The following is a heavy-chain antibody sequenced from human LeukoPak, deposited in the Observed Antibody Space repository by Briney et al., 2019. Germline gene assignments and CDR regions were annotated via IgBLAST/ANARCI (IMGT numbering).Heavy chain of an antibody. CDR1: GGSFSGYY. V-gene: IGHV4-34*01. CDR2: INHSGST. CDR3: ARDYYGSGSYPDY. D-gene: IGHD3-10*01. J-gene: IGHJ4*02. Sequence: SETLSLTCAVYGGSFSGYYWSWIRQPPGKGLEWIGEINHSGSTNYNPSLKSRDTISVDTSKNQFSLKLSSVTAADTAVYYCARDYYGSGSYPDYWGQGTLVTVSS.